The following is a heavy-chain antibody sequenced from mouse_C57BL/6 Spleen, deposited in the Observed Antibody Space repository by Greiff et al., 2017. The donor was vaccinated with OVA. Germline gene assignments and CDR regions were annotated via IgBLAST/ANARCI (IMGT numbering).Heavy chain of an antibody. CDR2: IYPGSGST. CDR3: ARIYYYGSSYSYAMDY. Sequence: QVQLQQSGAELVKPGASVKMSCKASGYTFTSYWITWVKQRPGQGLEWIGDIYPGSGSTNYNEKFKSKATLTVDTSSSTAYMQLSSLTSEDSAVYYCARIYYYGSSYSYAMDYWGQGTSVTVSS. J-gene: IGHJ4*01. CDR1: GYTFTSYW. V-gene: IGHV1-55*01. D-gene: IGHD1-1*01.